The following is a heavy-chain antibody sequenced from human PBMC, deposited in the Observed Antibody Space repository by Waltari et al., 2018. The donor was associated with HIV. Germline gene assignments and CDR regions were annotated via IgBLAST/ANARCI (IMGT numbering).Heavy chain of an antibody. J-gene: IGHJ5*02. CDR1: GLIFSFFC. CDR3: ARGGAGATAEDLFDP. V-gene: IGHV3-21*01. Sequence: EVQLVEYGGGLVEPGVSLRLSCAPPGLIFSFFCITWVRQAQGKGLEWFSYISSTSSHIFYADSVRGRFTISRDNAKNSLYLQMNILKAEDTAVYYCARGGAGATAEDLFDPWGQGTLVTVSS. CDR2: ISSTSSHI. D-gene: IGHD1-26*01.